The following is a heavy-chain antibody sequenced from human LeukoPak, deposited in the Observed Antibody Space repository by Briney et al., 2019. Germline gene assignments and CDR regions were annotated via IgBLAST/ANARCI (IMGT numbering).Heavy chain of an antibody. D-gene: IGHD3-10*01. CDR1: GGTFSSYA. J-gene: IGHJ6*03. V-gene: IGHV1-69*05. Sequence: GASVKVSCKASGGTFSSYAISWVRQAPGQGLEWMGGIIPISGTANYAQKFQGRVTITTDESTSTAYMELSSLRSEDTAVYYCARGKGEYYYYMDVWGKGTTVTVSS. CDR3: ARGKGEYYYYMDV. CDR2: IIPISGTA.